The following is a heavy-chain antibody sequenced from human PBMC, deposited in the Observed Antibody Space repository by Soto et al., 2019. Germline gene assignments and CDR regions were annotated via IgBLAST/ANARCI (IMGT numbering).Heavy chain of an antibody. CDR1: GFTFNSYG. J-gene: IGHJ4*02. CDR2: IWYDGSNK. V-gene: IGHV3-33*01. CDR3: ARDETAANYYFDY. D-gene: IGHD5-18*01. Sequence: GSLRLSCAASGFTFNSYGMHWVRQAPGKGLEWVAVIWYDGSNKYYADSVKGRFTISRDNSKNTLYLQMNSLRAEDTAVYYCARDETAANYYFDYWGQGTLVTVSS.